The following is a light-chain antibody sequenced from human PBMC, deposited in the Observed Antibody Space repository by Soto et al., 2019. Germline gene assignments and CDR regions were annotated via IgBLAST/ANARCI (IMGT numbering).Light chain of an antibody. V-gene: IGKV1-5*03. CDR3: QRYNGR. J-gene: IGKJ4*01. CDR1: QSISNY. CDR2: RAS. Sequence: DNQMTQTPSTLSASVGDRVTITCRASQSISNYLAWYQQKPGKAPNLLIYRASTLESGVPSRFSGSGSGTEFTLTINGLQPDDFGTYYCQRYNGRFGGGTKVEIK.